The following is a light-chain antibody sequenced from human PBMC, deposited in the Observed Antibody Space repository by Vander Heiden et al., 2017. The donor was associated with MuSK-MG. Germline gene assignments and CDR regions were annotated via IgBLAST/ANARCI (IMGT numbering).Light chain of an antibody. J-gene: IGKJ4*01. CDR3: QQYYNGPPT. V-gene: IGKV3-15*01. Sequence: EIVMTQSPATLSVSPGERATLSCSASQSVSSNLAWYQQKPGQAPRLLLYWGSTRATGIPAEFRGRGSWTAFTLTISSMQSTDFAVSYCQQYYNGPPTFGGGTKVEIK. CDR2: WGS. CDR1: QSVSSN.